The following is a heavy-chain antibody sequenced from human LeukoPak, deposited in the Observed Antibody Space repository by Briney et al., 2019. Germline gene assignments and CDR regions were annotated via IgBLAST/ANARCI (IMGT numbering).Heavy chain of an antibody. CDR3: AKLTSGWFEDY. J-gene: IGHJ4*02. CDR2: ITDSGSAT. CDR1: GFTFDSYA. Sequence: GGSLRLSCAVSGFTFDSYAMTWVRQAPGKGLEWVSAITDSGSATFCADSVKGRFIISRDSSKNTLYLQMSSLRAEDTAVYYCAKLTSGWFEDYWGQGTLVTVSS. D-gene: IGHD6-19*01. V-gene: IGHV3-23*01.